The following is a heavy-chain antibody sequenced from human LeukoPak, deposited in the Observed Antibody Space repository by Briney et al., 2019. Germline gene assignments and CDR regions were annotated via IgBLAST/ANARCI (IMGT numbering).Heavy chain of an antibody. D-gene: IGHD4-11*01. Sequence: GGSLRLSCAASGFTFSDYWMHWVRQAPGKGLVWVSRINSDGSSLSYADSVKGRLTISRDNAKNALYLQMNSLRAEDTAVYYCARDYAYSNYYYGYFYGMDVWGQGTTVTVSS. V-gene: IGHV3-74*01. CDR1: GFTFSDYW. CDR3: ARDYAYSNYYYGYFYGMDV. J-gene: IGHJ6*02. CDR2: INSDGSSL.